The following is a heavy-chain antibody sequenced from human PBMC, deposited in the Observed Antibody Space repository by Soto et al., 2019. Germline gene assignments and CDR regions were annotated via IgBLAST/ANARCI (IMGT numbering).Heavy chain of an antibody. D-gene: IGHD6-19*01. CDR1: GYTFTSYA. CDR2: INVGNGNT. J-gene: IGHJ4*02. V-gene: IGHV1-3*01. CDR3: AKEGHSSGWSFFDY. Sequence: QVQLVQSGAEVKKPGASVRVSCKASGYTFTSYAMHWVRQAPGQRHEWMGWINVGNGNTEYSQKFQGRVTISRDTSATTAYMELSSLTSEDTAVYYCAKEGHSSGWSFFDYWGQGTLVTVSS.